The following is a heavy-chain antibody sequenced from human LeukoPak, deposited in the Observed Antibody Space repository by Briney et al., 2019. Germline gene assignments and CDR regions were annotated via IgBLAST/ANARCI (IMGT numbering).Heavy chain of an antibody. Sequence: SETLSLTCTVSGGXISSYYCSWIRQPPGKGLEWIGYIYYSGSTNYNPSLKSRVTISVDTSKNQFSLKLSSVTAADTAVYYCAGGYFDWFYFDYWGQGTLVTVSS. J-gene: IGHJ4*02. CDR1: GGXISSYY. V-gene: IGHV4-59*01. CDR3: AGGYFDWFYFDY. D-gene: IGHD3-9*01. CDR2: IYYSGST.